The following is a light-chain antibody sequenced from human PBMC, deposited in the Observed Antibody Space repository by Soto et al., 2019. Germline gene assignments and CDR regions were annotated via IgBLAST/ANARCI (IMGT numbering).Light chain of an antibody. CDR2: DAS. V-gene: IGKV3-11*01. Sequence: EIVLTQSPATLSLSPGERATLSCRASQSVSSYLAWYQQKPGQAPRLLIYDASNRATGIPARFSGSGSGTDFTLTISSLEPEDFATYYCQQYNSYSGTFGQGTKVEVK. CDR1: QSVSSY. CDR3: QQYNSYSGT. J-gene: IGKJ1*01.